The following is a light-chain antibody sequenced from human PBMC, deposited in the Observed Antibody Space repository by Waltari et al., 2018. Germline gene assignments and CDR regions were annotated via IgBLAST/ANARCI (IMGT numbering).Light chain of an antibody. J-gene: IGLJ3*02. Sequence: QSVLPQPPSASETPGQRVSISCSGSSPTIGSNYVCWYQHLPATAPKLLRQGNKRPPCGVPVRFSGSTARTSAFLASSGRRSEDEADYYCAAWDDNLNLWVFGGGTKLTVL. CDR3: AAWDDNLNLWV. CDR1: SPTIGSNY. CDR2: GNK. V-gene: IGLV1-47*01.